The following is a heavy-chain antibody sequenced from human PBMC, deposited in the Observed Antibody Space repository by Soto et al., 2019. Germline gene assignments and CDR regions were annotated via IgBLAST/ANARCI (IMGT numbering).Heavy chain of an antibody. D-gene: IGHD3-22*01. CDR3: ARSYDSSGYYPEVWGYGMDV. Sequence: QVQLVQSGAEVKKPGSSVKVSCKASGGTFSSYAISWVRQAPGQGLEWMGGIIPIFGTANYAQKFQGRVTITADESTSTAYMELSSLRSEDTAVYYCARSYDSSGYYPEVWGYGMDVWGQGTTVTVSS. CDR2: IIPIFGTA. J-gene: IGHJ6*02. CDR1: GGTFSSYA. V-gene: IGHV1-69*01.